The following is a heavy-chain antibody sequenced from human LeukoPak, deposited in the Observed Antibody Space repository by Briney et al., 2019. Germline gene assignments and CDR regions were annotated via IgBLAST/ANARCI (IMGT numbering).Heavy chain of an antibody. J-gene: IGHJ4*02. Sequence: GGSLRLSCAASGFTFSSYEMNWVRQAPGKGLEWVSCISSSSSYIYYADSVKGRFTISRDNAKNSLYLQMNSLRAEDTAVYYCARAHNWKYGSFDFWGQGTLVTVSS. CDR1: GFTFSSYE. CDR3: ARAHNWKYGSFDF. V-gene: IGHV3-21*01. D-gene: IGHD1-7*01. CDR2: ISSSSSYI.